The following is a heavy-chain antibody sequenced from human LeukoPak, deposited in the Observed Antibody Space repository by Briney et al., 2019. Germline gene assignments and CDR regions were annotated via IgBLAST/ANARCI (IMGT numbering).Heavy chain of an antibody. D-gene: IGHD3-16*02. CDR1: GFTFSSYA. CDR2: ISYDGSNK. Sequence: PGRSLRLSCAASGFTFSSYAMHWVRQAPGKGLEWVAVISYDGSNKYYADSVKGRFTISRDNSKNTLYLQMNSLRAEDTAVYYCARGGTITFGGVIGDYWGQGTLVTVSS. V-gene: IGHV3-30*04. J-gene: IGHJ4*02. CDR3: ARGGTITFGGVIGDY.